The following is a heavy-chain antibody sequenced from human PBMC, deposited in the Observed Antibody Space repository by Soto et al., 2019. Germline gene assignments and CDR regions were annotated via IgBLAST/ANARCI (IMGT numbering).Heavy chain of an antibody. D-gene: IGHD4-17*01. J-gene: IGHJ4*02. CDR2: ISTYNGNT. CDR3: ARNILRRPTDY. V-gene: IGHV1-18*01. CDR1: RYTCTSYC. Sequence: SLNFSSKASRYTCTSYCMSWVRQAPGQGLDWMGWISTYNGNTKYAQKFQGRVTITRDTSASTTYMELSSLKSEDTALYYCARNILRRPTDYWGQGTLVTVSS.